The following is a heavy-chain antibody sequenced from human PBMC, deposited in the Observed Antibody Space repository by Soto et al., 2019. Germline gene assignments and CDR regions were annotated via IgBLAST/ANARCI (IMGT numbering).Heavy chain of an antibody. CDR3: ARAGSGDDACDI. Sequence: QVQLVQSGAEVKKPGASVKVSCKASGDSVTSYGISWVRQAPGQGLEWVGWISSYNGKTHYAQKLQRRVRMTPDTHLSTAYMELRSLRYDDSAVYGCARAGSGDDACDIWGQGTMVTV. V-gene: IGHV1-18*01. CDR1: GDSVTSYG. J-gene: IGHJ3*02. CDR2: ISSYNGKT. D-gene: IGHD2-15*01.